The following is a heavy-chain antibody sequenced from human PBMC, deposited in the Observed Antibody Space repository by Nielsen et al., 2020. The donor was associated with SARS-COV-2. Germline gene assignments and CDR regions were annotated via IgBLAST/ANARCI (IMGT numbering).Heavy chain of an antibody. V-gene: IGHV7-4-1*02. CDR2: INTNTGNP. CDR3: ARGTGGDSSSSYYFDY. CDR1: GYTFTSYA. D-gene: IGHD6-6*01. Sequence: ASVKVSCKASGYTFTSYAMNWVRQAPGQGLAWMGWINTNTGNPTYAQDFTGRFVFSLDTSVSTAYLQISSLKAEDTAVYYCARGTGGDSSSSYYFDYWGQGTLVTVSS. J-gene: IGHJ4*02.